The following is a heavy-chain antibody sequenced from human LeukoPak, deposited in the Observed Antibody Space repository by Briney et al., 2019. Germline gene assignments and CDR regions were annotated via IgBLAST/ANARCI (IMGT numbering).Heavy chain of an antibody. CDR2: INHSGST. V-gene: IGHV4-34*01. CDR3: ARVWRAYYYGSGSCYPFDY. D-gene: IGHD3-10*01. CDR1: GGSFSGYY. J-gene: IGHJ4*02. Sequence: PSETLSLTCAVYGGSFSGYYWSWIRQPPGKGLEWIGEINHSGSTNYNPSLKSRVTISVDTSKNQFSLKLSSVTAADTAVYYCARVWRAYYYGSGSCYPFDYWGQGTLVTVSS.